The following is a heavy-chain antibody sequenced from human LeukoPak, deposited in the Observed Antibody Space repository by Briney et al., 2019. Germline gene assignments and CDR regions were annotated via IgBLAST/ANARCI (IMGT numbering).Heavy chain of an antibody. D-gene: IGHD1-26*01. CDR3: AIEVWVGAIV. J-gene: IGHJ4*02. V-gene: IGHV4-34*01. CDR2: INHSGST. CDR1: GGSFSGYY. Sequence: SETLSLTCAVYGGSFSGYYWSWIRQPPGKGLEWIGEINHSGSTNYNPSLKSRVTISVDTSKNQFSLKLSSVTAADTAVYYCAIEVWVGAIVWGQGTLLTVSS.